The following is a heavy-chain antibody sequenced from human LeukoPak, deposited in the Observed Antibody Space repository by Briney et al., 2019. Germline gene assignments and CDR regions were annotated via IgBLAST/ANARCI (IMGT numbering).Heavy chain of an antibody. CDR2: IYQNGRT. Sequence: SQTLCLTRAVSGGSISRGGYSWGWIRQPPGKGLEWIEYIYQNGRTYYNPSLKSRVTISVVRSKNHFSLKLSSVTAADTAVYYCARYSQYQGYFDLWGRGTLVTVSS. CDR1: GGSISRGGYS. D-gene: IGHD2-2*01. V-gene: IGHV4-30-2*01. CDR3: ARYSQYQGYFDL. J-gene: IGHJ2*01.